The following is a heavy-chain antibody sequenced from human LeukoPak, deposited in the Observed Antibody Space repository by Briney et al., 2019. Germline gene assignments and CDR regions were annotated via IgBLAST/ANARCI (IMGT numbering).Heavy chain of an antibody. V-gene: IGHV3-23*01. CDR3: AKGGSYYYDSSGYYGY. CDR1: GFTFSSYA. Sequence: GGSLRLSCAASGFTFSSYAMSWVRQAPGKGLEWVSAISGSGGSTYYADSVKGRFTISRDDSKNTLYLQMNSLRAEDTAVYYCAKGGSYYYDSSGYYGYWGQGTLVTVSS. CDR2: ISGSGGST. D-gene: IGHD3-22*01. J-gene: IGHJ4*02.